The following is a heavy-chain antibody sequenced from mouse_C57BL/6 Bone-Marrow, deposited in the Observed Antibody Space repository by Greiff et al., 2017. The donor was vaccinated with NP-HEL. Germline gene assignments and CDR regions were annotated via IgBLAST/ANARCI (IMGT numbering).Heavy chain of an antibody. V-gene: IGHV14-2*01. D-gene: IGHD2-4*01. CDR1: GFNINDYY. CDR3: ARWDYEDYFDY. CDR2: IDPEDGET. J-gene: IGHJ2*01. Sequence: EVQLQQSGAELVKPGASVKLSCTASGFNINDYYMHWVKQRPEQGLEWIGRIDPEDGETKYAQNFQGKATISADTSSNTAYLQLSSLTSEDTAVYYCARWDYEDYFDYWGQGTTLTVSS.